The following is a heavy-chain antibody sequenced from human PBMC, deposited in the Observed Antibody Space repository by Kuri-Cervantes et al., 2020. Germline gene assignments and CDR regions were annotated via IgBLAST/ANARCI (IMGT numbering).Heavy chain of an antibody. V-gene: IGHV4-59*05. Sequence: SETLSLTCTVSGGSISSYYWSWIRQPPGKGLEWIGSIYYSGSTYYNPSLKSRVTISVDTSKNQFSLKLSSVTAADTAVYYCARASYDFWSGYYPYYYYMDVRGKGTTVTVSS. CDR2: IYYSGST. J-gene: IGHJ6*03. D-gene: IGHD3-3*01. CDR1: GGSISSYY. CDR3: ARASYDFWSGYYPYYYYMDV.